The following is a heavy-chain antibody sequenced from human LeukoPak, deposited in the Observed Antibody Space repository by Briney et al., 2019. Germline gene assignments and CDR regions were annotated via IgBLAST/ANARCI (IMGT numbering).Heavy chain of an antibody. CDR3: AKWKGSNLEASGWYFDY. CDR2: ISYDGSNE. CDR1: GFTFSSYG. D-gene: IGHD6-19*01. Sequence: GGSLRLSCAASGFTFSSYGMHWVRHAPVKGLEWVAVISYDGSNEYYADSVKGRFTISRDNSKNTLYLQMNSLRAEDTALYYCAKWKGSNLEASGWYFDYWGQGVLVTVSS. J-gene: IGHJ4*02. V-gene: IGHV3-30*18.